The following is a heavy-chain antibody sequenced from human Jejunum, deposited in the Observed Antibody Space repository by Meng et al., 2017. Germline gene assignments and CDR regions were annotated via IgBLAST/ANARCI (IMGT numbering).Heavy chain of an antibody. D-gene: IGHD1-26*01. CDR2: IHPKTGGQ. CDR3: ARELISYAFDY. Sequence: VRLLPAGAEVNGPGTAVNVRCNAFRSSFLGFNMRWVRQATGHGLEWMGWIHPKTGGQKSEQKVQGRVTVTRDTSISTAYMELSRLRSDDTAVYYCARELISYAFDYWGQGSLVTVS. V-gene: IGHV1-2*02. CDR1: RSSFLGFN. J-gene: IGHJ4*02.